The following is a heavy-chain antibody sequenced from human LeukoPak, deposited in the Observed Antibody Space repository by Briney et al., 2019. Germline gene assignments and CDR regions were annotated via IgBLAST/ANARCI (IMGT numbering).Heavy chain of an antibody. Sequence: GASVKVSCKASGYTFTGYYMHWVRQAPGQGLEWMGRINPNSGGTNYAQKFQGRVTMTRDTSISTAYMELSRLRSDDTAVYYCARGRYSSGWYRGANWFDPWRQGTLVTVSS. J-gene: IGHJ5*02. CDR3: ARGRYSSGWYRGANWFDP. D-gene: IGHD6-19*01. CDR2: INPNSGGT. CDR1: GYTFTGYY. V-gene: IGHV1-2*06.